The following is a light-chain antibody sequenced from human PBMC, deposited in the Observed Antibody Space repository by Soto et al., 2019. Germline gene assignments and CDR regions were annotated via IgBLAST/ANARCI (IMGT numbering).Light chain of an antibody. V-gene: IGKV1-5*01. CDR3: QQYNSYPIT. CDR2: DAT. Sequence: DIQMTQSPSTLSASVGDRVTITCRASQSIDRWLAWYQQKPGKAPKVLIWDATTLHRGVPSRFSGSRSGTEFTLTISSLQPDDFATYYCQQYNSYPITFGQGTRLEIK. J-gene: IGKJ5*01. CDR1: QSIDRW.